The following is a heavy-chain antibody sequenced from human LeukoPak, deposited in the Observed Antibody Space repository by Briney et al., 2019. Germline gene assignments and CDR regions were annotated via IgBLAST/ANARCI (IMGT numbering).Heavy chain of an antibody. D-gene: IGHD2-2*01. J-gene: IGHJ6*02. CDR3: ARTVVPAASYYYGMDV. CDR1: GFTFSSYA. Sequence: PGGSLRLSCAASGFTFSSYAMSWVRQAPGKGLEWVSAISGSGGSTYYADSVKGRFTISRDNSKNTLYLQMNSLRAEDTAVYYCARTVVPAASYYYGMDVWGQGTTVTVSS. CDR2: ISGSGGST. V-gene: IGHV3-23*01.